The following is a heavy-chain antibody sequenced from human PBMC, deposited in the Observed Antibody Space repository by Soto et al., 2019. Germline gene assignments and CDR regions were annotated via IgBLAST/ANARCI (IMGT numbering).Heavy chain of an antibody. D-gene: IGHD4-17*01. CDR1: GGTFSSYA. Sequence: SVKVSFKASGGTFSSYAISWLRQAPGQGLEWMGGIIPIFGTANYAQKFQGRVTITADKSTSTAYMELSSLRSEDTAVYYCARVVMTTVVTGNYYYYGMDVWGQGTTVTVSS. CDR3: ARVVMTTVVTGNYYYYGMDV. J-gene: IGHJ6*02. V-gene: IGHV1-69*06. CDR2: IIPIFGTA.